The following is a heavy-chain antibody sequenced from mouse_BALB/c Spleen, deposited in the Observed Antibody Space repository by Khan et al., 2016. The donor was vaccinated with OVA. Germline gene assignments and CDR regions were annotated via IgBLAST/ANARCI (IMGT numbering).Heavy chain of an antibody. Sequence: EVQLKQSGPELVKPGASVKISCKASGYTFTDYNMHWVKQSHGKSLEWIGYIYPYNGGTGYNQKFKSKATLTVDNSSSTAYMELRSLTSEDSAVYYCARSGYDGYFDYWDQGTTLTVSS. CDR3: ARSGYDGYFDY. D-gene: IGHD2-14*01. V-gene: IGHV1S29*02. CDR2: IYPYNGGT. CDR1: GYTFTDYN. J-gene: IGHJ2*01.